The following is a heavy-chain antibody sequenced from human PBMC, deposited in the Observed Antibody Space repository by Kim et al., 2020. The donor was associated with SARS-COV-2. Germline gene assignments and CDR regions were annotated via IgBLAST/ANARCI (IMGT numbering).Heavy chain of an antibody. CDR1: GGSFSGYY. J-gene: IGHJ4*02. CDR2: INHSGST. Sequence: SETLSLTCAVYGGSFSGYYWSWIRQPPGKGLEWIGEINHSGSTNYNPSLKSRVTISVDTSKNQFSLKLSSVTAADTAVYYCARGRGWVTTVVTNTKKNYYFDYWGQGTLVTVSS. CDR3: ARGRGWVTTVVTNTKKNYYFDY. V-gene: IGHV4-34*01. D-gene: IGHD4-17*01.